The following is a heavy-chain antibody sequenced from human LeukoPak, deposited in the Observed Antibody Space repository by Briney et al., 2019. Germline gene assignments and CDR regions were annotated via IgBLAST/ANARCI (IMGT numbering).Heavy chain of an antibody. J-gene: IGHJ4*02. Sequence: GGSLRLSCAASGFAFSPYAMNWVRQAPGKGLEGVSFITGGSNTIYYADSMKGRFTVSRDNAENSLYLQMNSLSAEDTAVYYCARDRMGGSFDYWGQGTLATVSS. CDR2: ITGGSNTI. V-gene: IGHV3-48*01. CDR3: ARDRMGGSFDY. CDR1: GFAFSPYA. D-gene: IGHD2-15*01.